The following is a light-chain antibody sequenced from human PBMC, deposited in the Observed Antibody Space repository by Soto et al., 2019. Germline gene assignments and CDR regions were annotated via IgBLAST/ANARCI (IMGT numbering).Light chain of an antibody. Sequence: QSALTQPPSASGSLGQSVTISCTGSSSDVGAFDSVSWYQQHPHKAPQIIIYEVSKRPSGVPDRFSGSKSGNTASLTVPGLQADDEADYFCSSYAGRNNYVFGTGTKLTVL. CDR2: EVS. V-gene: IGLV2-8*01. J-gene: IGLJ1*01. CDR3: SSYAGRNNYV. CDR1: SSDVGAFDS.